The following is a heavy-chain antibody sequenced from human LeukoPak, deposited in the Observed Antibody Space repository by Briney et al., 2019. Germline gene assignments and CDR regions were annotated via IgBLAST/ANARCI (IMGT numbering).Heavy chain of an antibody. J-gene: IGHJ4*02. D-gene: IGHD3-10*01. V-gene: IGHV3-11*06. CDR3: ARGSRVWFGELLLDY. CDR1: GFTFSDYY. CDR2: ISSSSSYT. Sequence: GGSLRLSCAASGFTFSDYYMSWIRQAPGKGLEWVSYISSSSSYTNYADSVKGRFTISRDNAKNSLYLQMNSLRAEDTAVYYCARGSRVWFGELLLDYWGQGTLVTVSS.